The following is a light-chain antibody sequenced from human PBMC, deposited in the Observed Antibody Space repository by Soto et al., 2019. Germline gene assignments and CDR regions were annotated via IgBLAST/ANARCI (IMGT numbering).Light chain of an antibody. CDR3: QQYNSWPQT. CDR2: DVS. J-gene: IGKJ1*01. V-gene: IGKV3-15*01. CDR1: ETVSTN. Sequence: EPVLTPSPATLSVSPGERVTLSCRASETVSTNLAWYQQRPGQAPRLLIYDVSTGATGIPARFSGRRSGTEFTLTISSLQSEDFGVYYCQQYNSWPQTFGQGTKVDIK.